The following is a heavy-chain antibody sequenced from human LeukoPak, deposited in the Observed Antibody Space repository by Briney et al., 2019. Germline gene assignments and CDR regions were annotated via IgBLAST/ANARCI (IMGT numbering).Heavy chain of an antibody. CDR2: IIPIFGTA. CDR3: ARSSNYDFWSGYFNY. J-gene: IGHJ4*02. Sequence: ASVKVSCKASGGTFSSYAISWVRQAPGQGLEWMGGIIPIFGTANYAQKLQGRVTMTTDTSTSTAYMELRSLRSDDTAVYYCARSSNYDFWSGYFNYWGQGTLVTVSS. D-gene: IGHD3-3*01. V-gene: IGHV1-69*05. CDR1: GGTFSSYA.